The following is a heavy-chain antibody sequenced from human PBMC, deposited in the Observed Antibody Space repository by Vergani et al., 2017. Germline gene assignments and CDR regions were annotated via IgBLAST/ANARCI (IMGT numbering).Heavy chain of an antibody. D-gene: IGHD3-3*01. CDR1: GASIDRSKNY. V-gene: IGHV4-39*01. J-gene: IGHJ5*01. CDR3: ARRTYYDFRFDF. Sequence: QLQLQESGPGLVKPSETLSLTCSVSGASIDRSKNYWGWIRQPPGMGLEWNGSVIYSGNTNYDPSLKSRVTISIDTSKNQFSLKLNSVTAADTAVYYCARRTYYDFRFDFWGQGILVTVSS. CDR2: VIYSGNT.